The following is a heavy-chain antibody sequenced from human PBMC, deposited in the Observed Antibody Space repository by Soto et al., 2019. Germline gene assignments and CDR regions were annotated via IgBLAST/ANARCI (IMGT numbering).Heavy chain of an antibody. CDR1: GGSISSSSYY. CDR2: IYYSGST. J-gene: IGHJ4*02. Sequence: PSETLSLTCTVSGGSISSSSYYWGWIRQPPGKGLEWIGSIYYSGSTYYNPSLKSRVTISVDTSKNQFSLKLSSVTAADTAVYYCARLQPLRFGARRTARFDYWGQGTLVTVSS. D-gene: IGHD6-6*01. CDR3: ARLQPLRFGARRTARFDY. V-gene: IGHV4-39*01.